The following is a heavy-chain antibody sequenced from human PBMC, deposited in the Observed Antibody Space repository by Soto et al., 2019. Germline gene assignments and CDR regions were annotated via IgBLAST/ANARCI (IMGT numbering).Heavy chain of an antibody. V-gene: IGHV4-4*02. CDR1: SGSISSSNW. CDR3: ARDLGSHLNSSISY. J-gene: IGHJ4*02. CDR2: IYHSGST. D-gene: IGHD3-3*02. Sequence: PSETLSLTCAVSSGSISSSNWWSWVRQPPGKGLEWIGEIYHSGSTNYNPSLKSRVTISVDKSKNQFSLKLSSVTAADTAVYYCARDLGSHLNSSISYWGQGTLLTGSS.